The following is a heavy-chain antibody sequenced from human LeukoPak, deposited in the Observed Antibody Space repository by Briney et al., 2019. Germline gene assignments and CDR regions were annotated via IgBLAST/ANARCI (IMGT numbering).Heavy chain of an antibody. CDR2: IYYSGST. J-gene: IGHJ4*02. D-gene: IGHD6-19*01. V-gene: IGHV4-39*07. CDR3: ARDSSGWFDY. Sequence: PSETLSLTCTVSGGSISSSSYYWGWIRQPPGKGLEWIGSIYYSGSTNYNPSLKSRVTMSVDTSKNQFSLKLSSVTAADTAVYYCARDSSGWFDYWGQGTLVTVSS. CDR1: GGSISSSSYY.